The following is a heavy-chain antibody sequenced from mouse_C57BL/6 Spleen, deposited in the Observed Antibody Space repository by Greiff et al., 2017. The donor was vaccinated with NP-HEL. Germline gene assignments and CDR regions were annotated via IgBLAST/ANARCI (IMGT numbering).Heavy chain of an antibody. Sequence: EVKLMESGPELVKPGASVKISCKASGYSFTGYYMNWVKQSPEKSLEWIGEINPSTGGTTYNQKFKAKATLTVDKSSSTAYMQLKSLTSEDSAVYYCARKGYYGEVDYWGQGTSVTVPS. D-gene: IGHD1-2*01. CDR1: GYSFTGYY. J-gene: IGHJ4*01. CDR3: ARKGYYGEVDY. V-gene: IGHV1-42*01. CDR2: INPSTGGT.